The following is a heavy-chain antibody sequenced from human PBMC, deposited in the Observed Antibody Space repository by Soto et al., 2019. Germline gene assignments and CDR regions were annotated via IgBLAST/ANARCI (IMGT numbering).Heavy chain of an antibody. V-gene: IGHV1-18*01. CDR3: ARGIMVRGVIDYYYGMDV. CDR1: GYTFTSYG. D-gene: IGHD3-10*01. J-gene: IGHJ6*02. CDR2: ISAYNGNT. Sequence: GASVKVSCKASGYTFTSYGISWVRQAPGQVLEWMGWISAYNGNTNYAQKLQGRVTMTTDTSTSTAYMELRSLRSDDTAVYYCARGIMVRGVIDYYYGMDVWGQGTTVTVSS.